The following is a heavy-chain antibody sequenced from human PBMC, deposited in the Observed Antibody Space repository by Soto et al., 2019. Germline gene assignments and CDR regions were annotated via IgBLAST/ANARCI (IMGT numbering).Heavy chain of an antibody. CDR2: ISAYNGNT. CDR3: ARESITMVRGVILEGLDVFDI. CDR1: GYTFTSYG. Sequence: QVQLVQSGAEVKKPGASVKVTCKASGYTFTSYGISWVRQAAGQGLEWMGWISAYNGNTNYAQKLQGRVTMTTDTSTSTAYMELRSLRSDDTAVYYCARESITMVRGVILEGLDVFDIWGQGTMVTVSS. J-gene: IGHJ3*02. D-gene: IGHD3-10*01. V-gene: IGHV1-18*01.